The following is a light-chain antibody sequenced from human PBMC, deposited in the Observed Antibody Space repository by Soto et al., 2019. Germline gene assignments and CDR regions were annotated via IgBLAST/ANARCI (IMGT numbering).Light chain of an antibody. Sequence: EIVLTQSPATLSVAPGERATPACRASQSVSSNLAWYQQKPGQAPRLLIYGASTRATGIPARFSGSGSGTEFTLTISSLQSEDFAVYYCQQHNNWPPITFGQGAQLEIK. V-gene: IGKV3-15*01. CDR1: QSVSSN. J-gene: IGKJ5*01. CDR3: QQHNNWPPIT. CDR2: GAS.